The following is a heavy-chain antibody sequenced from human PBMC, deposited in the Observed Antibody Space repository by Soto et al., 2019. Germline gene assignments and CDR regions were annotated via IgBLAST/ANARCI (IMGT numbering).Heavy chain of an antibody. CDR2: ISGGDGST. Sequence: VQLLESGGGLVQPGGSLRLSCAASGFTFSIYAMSWVRQAPGKGLEWVSTISGGDGSTYYADSVKGRFTISRDNSKNTLYLQMNSLRADDTAVYYCAKVGGTSHPPIPVDCWGQGTLVTVSS. CDR3: AKVGGTSHPPIPVDC. V-gene: IGHV3-23*01. J-gene: IGHJ4*02. D-gene: IGHD2-2*02. CDR1: GFTFSIYA.